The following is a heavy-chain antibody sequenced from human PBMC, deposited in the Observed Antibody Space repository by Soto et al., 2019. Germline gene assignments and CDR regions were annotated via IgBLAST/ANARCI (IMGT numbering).Heavy chain of an antibody. V-gene: IGHV5-51*06. CDR2: IYPGDSDT. CDR3: ERDGMAYCSSTSCYGFYYGMDV. D-gene: IGHD2-2*01. J-gene: IGHJ6*02. CDR1: GYSFTSYW. Sequence: GESLKISCKGSGYSFTSYWIGWVRQMPGKGLEWMGIIYPGDSDTRYSPSFQGQVTISADKFISPAYRQRSRLKASDGGMYYGERDGMAYCSSTSCYGFYYGMDVWGQGTTVTVSS.